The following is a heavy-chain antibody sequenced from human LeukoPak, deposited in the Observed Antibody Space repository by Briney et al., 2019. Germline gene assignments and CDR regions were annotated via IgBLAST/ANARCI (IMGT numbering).Heavy chain of an antibody. Sequence: SETLSLTCTVSGGSFNGYYWSWIRQPAGKGLEWIGRIYTSGSTNYNPSLKSRVTISVDKSKNQFSLKLSSVTAADTAVYYCARSTARIAVAGTLADAFDIWGQGTMVTVSS. CDR1: GGSFNGYY. D-gene: IGHD6-19*01. CDR2: IYTSGST. V-gene: IGHV4-4*07. CDR3: ARSTARIAVAGTLADAFDI. J-gene: IGHJ3*02.